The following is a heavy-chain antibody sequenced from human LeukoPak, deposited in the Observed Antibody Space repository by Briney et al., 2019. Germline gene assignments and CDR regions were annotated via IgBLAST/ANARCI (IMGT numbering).Heavy chain of an antibody. V-gene: IGHV1-18*01. Sequence: GASVKVSCKASGYTFTSYGISWVRQAPGQGLEWMGWISAYNGNTNYAQKLQGRVTMTTDTSTSTAHMELRSLRSEDTAVYYCATKSGSRFLWWFDPWGQGTLVTVSS. CDR2: ISAYNGNT. D-gene: IGHD6-13*01. J-gene: IGHJ5*02. CDR3: ATKSGSRFLWWFDP. CDR1: GYTFTSYG.